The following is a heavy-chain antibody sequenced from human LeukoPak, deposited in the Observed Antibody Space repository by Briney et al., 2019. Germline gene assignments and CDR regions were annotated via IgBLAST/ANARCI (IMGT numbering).Heavy chain of an antibody. CDR1: GFTFSNAW. CDR3: TTEKILRYFDFDDY. J-gene: IGHJ4*02. V-gene: IGHV3-15*01. D-gene: IGHD3-9*01. Sequence: PGGSLRLSCAASGFTFSNAWMSWVRQAPGKGLEWVGRIKSKTDGGTTDYAAPVKGRFTISRDDSKNTLYLQMNSLKTEDTAVYYCTTEKILRYFDFDDYWGQGTLVTVSS. CDR2: IKSKTDGGTT.